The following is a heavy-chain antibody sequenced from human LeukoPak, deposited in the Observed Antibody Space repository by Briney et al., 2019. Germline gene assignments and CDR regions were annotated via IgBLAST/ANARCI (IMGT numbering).Heavy chain of an antibody. CDR2: INPSGGGT. V-gene: IGHV1-46*01. J-gene: IGHJ4*02. CDR3: ARVYGSGTSTFDY. CDR1: GYTFTSYY. D-gene: IGHD3-10*01. Sequence: ASVKVSCKASGYTFTSYYMHWVRQAPGQGLEWMGIINPSGGGTGYAQKFQGRVTMTRDMSTSTVYMELSSLRSEDTAVYYCARVYGSGTSTFDYWGQGTLVTVSS.